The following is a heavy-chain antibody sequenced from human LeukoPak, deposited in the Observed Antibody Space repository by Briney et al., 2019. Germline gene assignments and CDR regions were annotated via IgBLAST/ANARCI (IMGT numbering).Heavy chain of an antibody. CDR1: GYTFTSYY. CDR2: FDPEDGET. J-gene: IGHJ5*02. Sequence: ASVKVSCKASGYTFTSYYMHWVRQAPGKGLEWMGGFDPEDGETIYAQKFQGRVTMTEDTSTDTAYMELSSLRSEDTAVYYCATVRYYDSSGYYLWGQGTLVTVSS. CDR3: ATVRYYDSSGYYL. D-gene: IGHD3-22*01. V-gene: IGHV1-24*01.